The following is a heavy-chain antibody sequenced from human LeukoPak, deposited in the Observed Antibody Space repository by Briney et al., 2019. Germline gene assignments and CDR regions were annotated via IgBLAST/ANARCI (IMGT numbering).Heavy chain of an antibody. J-gene: IGHJ4*02. CDR2: ISSSSSYI. CDR1: GFTFSSYS. CDR3: ARPLSGYSSSLGY. Sequence: GGSLRLSCAASGFTFSSYSMNWVRQAPGKGLEWVSSISSSSSYIYYADSVKGRFTISRDNAKNTLYLQMNSLRAEDTAVYYCARPLSGYSSSLGYWGQGTLVTVSS. V-gene: IGHV3-21*01. D-gene: IGHD6-6*01.